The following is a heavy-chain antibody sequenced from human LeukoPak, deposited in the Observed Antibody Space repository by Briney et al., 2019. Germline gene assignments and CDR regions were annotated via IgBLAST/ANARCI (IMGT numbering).Heavy chain of an antibody. D-gene: IGHD3-22*01. CDR1: KFAFNNAW. CDR3: TAVPHDSAV. Sequence: GGSLRLSCAASKFAFNNAWMSWFRQAPGKGLEWVGHIKSKTDGGTTDYAAPVQARFTISRDDSKDRLYLQMNSLKTEDTAVYYCTAVPHDSAVWGQGTLVTVSS. V-gene: IGHV3-15*01. CDR2: IKSKTDGGTT. J-gene: IGHJ4*02.